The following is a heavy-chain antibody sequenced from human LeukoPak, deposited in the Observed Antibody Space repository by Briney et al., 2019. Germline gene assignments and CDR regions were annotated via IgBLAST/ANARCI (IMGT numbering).Heavy chain of an antibody. D-gene: IGHD2-2*03. CDR3: AKDSHWILFDD. J-gene: IGHJ4*02. CDR2: ISGSGDST. CDR1: GFTFSSYS. Sequence: GGSLRLSCVVSGFTFSSYSMSWVRQAPGKGLEWVSAISGSGDSTYYADSVKGRFTISRDNSKNTLYLQMNSLRDEDTAVYYCAKDSHWILFDDWGQGTLVTVSS. V-gene: IGHV3-23*01.